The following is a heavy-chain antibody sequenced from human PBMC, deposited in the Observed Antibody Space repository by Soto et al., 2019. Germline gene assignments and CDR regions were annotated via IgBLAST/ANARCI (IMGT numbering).Heavy chain of an antibody. V-gene: IGHV1-46*01. D-gene: IGHD2-21*01. CDR3: ARDFPNIPCSYYYYGMDV. CDR1: GYTFTSYY. CDR2: INPSGGST. Sequence: QVQLVQSGAEVKKPGASVKVSCKASGYTFTSYYIHWVRQAPGQGLEWMGIINPSGGSTRYAQNFQGRVTMTRDTSTSTVYMELSSLRSEDTAVFYCARDFPNIPCSYYYYGMDVWGQGTSVTVSS. J-gene: IGHJ6*02.